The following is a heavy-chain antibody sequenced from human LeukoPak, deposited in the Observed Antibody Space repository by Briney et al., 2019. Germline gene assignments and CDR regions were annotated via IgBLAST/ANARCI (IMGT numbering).Heavy chain of an antibody. CDR3: ARSLGGYDWGLFDY. CDR1: GFTFSSYS. CDR2: ISSSSSYI. D-gene: IGHD5-12*01. Sequence: GGSLRLSCAASGFTFSSYSMNWVRQAPGKGLEWVSSISSSSSYIYYADSVKGRFTISRDNAKNSLYLQMNSLRAEDTAVYYCARSLGGYDWGLFDYWGQGTLVTVSS. J-gene: IGHJ4*02. V-gene: IGHV3-21*01.